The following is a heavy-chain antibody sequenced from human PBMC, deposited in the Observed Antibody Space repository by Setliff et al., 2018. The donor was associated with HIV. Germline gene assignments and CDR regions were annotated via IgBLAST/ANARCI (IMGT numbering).Heavy chain of an antibody. CDR2: IWYDGSNK. Sequence: AGGSLRLSCAASGFTFSSFAMHWVRQATGKGLEWVALIWYDGSNKNYVDSVKGRCTISRDNAKNSLYLQMNSLRAEDTAVYSCARDNHYYYYMDVWGKGTTVTVYS. V-gene: IGHV3-33*08. CDR3: ARDNHYYYYMDV. CDR1: GFTFSSFA. J-gene: IGHJ6*03.